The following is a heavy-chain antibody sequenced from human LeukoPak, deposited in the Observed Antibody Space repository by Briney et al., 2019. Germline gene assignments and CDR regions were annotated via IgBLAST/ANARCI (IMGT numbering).Heavy chain of an antibody. CDR1: GYTFTSYA. CDR2: ISVYNGNT. Sequence: ASVKVSCKASGYTFTSYAISWVRQAPGQGLEWMGWISVYNGNTNYAQKYQGRVTMTTDTSTNTAYMELRSLRSDDTAVYYCAREHDFLIDYSFDYWGQGTLVTVSS. J-gene: IGHJ4*02. V-gene: IGHV1-18*01. D-gene: IGHD3-3*01. CDR3: AREHDFLIDYSFDY.